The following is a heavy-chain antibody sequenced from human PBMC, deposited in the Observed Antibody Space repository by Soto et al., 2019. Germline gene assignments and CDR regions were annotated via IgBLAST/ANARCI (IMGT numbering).Heavy chain of an antibody. Sequence: QVQLVQSAGEVKKPGASAIVSCQASGYTFRNYIIAWLRQAPGQGLEWMGWISPYNGNTNYAPQFRGRVTLTTETSTSAAYLDLRNLGSDNAATYYCARYCAGNACYSWHYYAMDVWGQRTTVSVSS. CDR2: ISPYNGNT. CDR1: GYTFRNYI. CDR3: ARYCAGNACYSWHYYAMDV. D-gene: IGHD2-21*02. V-gene: IGHV1-18*01. J-gene: IGHJ6*02.